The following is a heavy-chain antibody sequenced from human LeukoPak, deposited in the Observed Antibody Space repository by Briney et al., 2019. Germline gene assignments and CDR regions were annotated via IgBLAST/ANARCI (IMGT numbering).Heavy chain of an antibody. CDR1: GGSINAYF. CDR2: VSHSGGT. D-gene: IGHD5-18*01. J-gene: IGHJ4*02. CDR3: ARWRGYGYGLDS. V-gene: IGHV4-59*01. Sequence: PSETLSLTCTVSGGSINAYFWSWSRQPPGKGLEWIGHVSHSGGTNYSPSFQSRVTLSIDTSKTHFSLKMTSVTAADTAVYHCARWRGYGYGLDSWGQGTLVTVSS.